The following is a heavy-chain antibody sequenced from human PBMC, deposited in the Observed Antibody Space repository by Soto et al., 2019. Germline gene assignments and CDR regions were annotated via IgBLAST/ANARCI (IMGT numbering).Heavy chain of an antibody. J-gene: IGHJ5*02. CDR3: ARENYGDYLNWFDP. V-gene: IGHV3-48*02. CDR2: ISSSSSTI. D-gene: IGHD4-17*01. Sequence: GGSLRLSCVASGFTFSSYNMNWVRQAPGKGLEWVSYISSSSSTIYYADSVKGRFTISRDNAKNSLYLQMNSLRDEDTAVYYCARENYGDYLNWFDPWGQGTLVTVSS. CDR1: GFTFSSYN.